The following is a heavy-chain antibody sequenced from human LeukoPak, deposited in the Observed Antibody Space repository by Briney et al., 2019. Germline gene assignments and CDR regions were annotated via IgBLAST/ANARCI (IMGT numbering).Heavy chain of an antibody. CDR1: GFTFSSYD. D-gene: IGHD4/OR15-4a*01. CDR3: AKRGATESFYYYYYMDV. CDR2: ISRSGGTT. V-gene: IGHV3-23*01. Sequence: RGSLRLSCAASGFTFSSYDMTWVRQTPGKGLEWVALISRSGGTTYYADSVKGRFTISRDNSKNTLYLQMNSLRAEDTAEYYCAKRGATESFYYYYYMDVWGKGTTVTVSS. J-gene: IGHJ6*03.